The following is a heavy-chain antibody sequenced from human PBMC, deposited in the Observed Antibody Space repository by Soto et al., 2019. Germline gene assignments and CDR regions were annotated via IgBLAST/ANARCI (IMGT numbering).Heavy chain of an antibody. V-gene: IGHV4-31*03. D-gene: IGHD1-26*01. J-gene: IGHJ6*02. CDR3: ARVMTRGSYYGMDV. CDR1: GGSISSGGYY. Sequence: SETLSLTCTVSGGSISSGGYYWSWIRQHPGKGLEWIGYIYHSGSTYYNPSLKSRVTISVDTSKNQFSLKLSSVTAADTAVYYCARVMTRGSYYGMDVWGQGTTVTVSS. CDR2: IYHSGST.